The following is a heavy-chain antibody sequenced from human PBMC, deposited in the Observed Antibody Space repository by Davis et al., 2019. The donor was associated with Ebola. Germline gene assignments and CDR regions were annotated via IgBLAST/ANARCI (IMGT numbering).Heavy chain of an antibody. Sequence: PGGSLRLSCAASGFTFSSYWMSWVRQAPGKGLEWVAVISYDGSNKYYADSVKGRFTISRDNSKNTLYLQMSSLRADDTALYYCARDPQYASGTENWGQGTLVTVSS. J-gene: IGHJ4*02. CDR1: GFTFSSYW. CDR2: ISYDGSNK. V-gene: IGHV3-30*03. CDR3: ARDPQYASGTEN. D-gene: IGHD3-10*01.